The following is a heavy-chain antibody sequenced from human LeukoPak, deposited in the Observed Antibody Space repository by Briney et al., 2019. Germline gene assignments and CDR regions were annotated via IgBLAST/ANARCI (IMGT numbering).Heavy chain of an antibody. CDR2: IYHSGST. CDR3: ARVRGGSYLYYFDY. D-gene: IGHD1-26*01. Sequence: SETLSLTCAVSGYSISSGYYWGWIRQPPGKGLECIGSIYHSGSTYYNPSLKSRVTISVDTSKNQFSLKLSSVTAADTAVYYCARVRGGSYLYYFDYWGQGTLVTVSS. CDR1: GYSISSGYY. V-gene: IGHV4-38-2*01. J-gene: IGHJ4*02.